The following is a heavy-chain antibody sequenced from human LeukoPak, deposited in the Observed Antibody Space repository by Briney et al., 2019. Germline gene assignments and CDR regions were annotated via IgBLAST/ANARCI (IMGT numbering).Heavy chain of an antibody. V-gene: IGHV3-21*01. D-gene: IGHD3-10*01. Sequence: GGSLRLSCAASGFTFSSYSMNWVRQAPGKGLEWVSSISSSSSYIYYADSVKGRFTISRDNAKNSLYLQMNSLRAEDTAVYYCASFSAIMVRCPWGQGTLVTVSS. CDR1: GFTFSSYS. CDR2: ISSSSSYI. CDR3: ASFSAIMVRCP. J-gene: IGHJ5*02.